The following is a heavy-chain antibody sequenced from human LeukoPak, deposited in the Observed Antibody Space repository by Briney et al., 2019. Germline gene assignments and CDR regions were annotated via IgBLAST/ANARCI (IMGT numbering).Heavy chain of an antibody. CDR3: ARDPRQLYYFDY. D-gene: IGHD6-6*01. CDR1: GFTFSSYA. Sequence: GRSLRLSCAASGFTFSSYAMHWVRQAPGKGLEWVAVISYDGSNKYYADSVKGRFTISRDNSKNTLYLQMNSPRAEDTAVYYCARDPRQLYYFDYWGQGTLVTVSS. V-gene: IGHV3-30-3*01. J-gene: IGHJ4*02. CDR2: ISYDGSNK.